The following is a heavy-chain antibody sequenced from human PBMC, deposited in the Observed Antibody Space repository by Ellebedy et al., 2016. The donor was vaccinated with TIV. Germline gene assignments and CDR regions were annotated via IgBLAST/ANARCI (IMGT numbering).Heavy chain of an antibody. Sequence: GESLKISXAGSGFTFSTFVFTWVRQAPGKGLEWVSAISGSGGDTHYAESVKGRFTMSRDNSRNTLYLQMNSLRADDTAVYYCAFCTSASCYRRLDHWGQGTLVTVSS. D-gene: IGHD2-2*01. CDR3: AFCTSASCYRRLDH. J-gene: IGHJ4*02. CDR2: ISGSGGDT. CDR1: GFTFSTFV. V-gene: IGHV3-23*01.